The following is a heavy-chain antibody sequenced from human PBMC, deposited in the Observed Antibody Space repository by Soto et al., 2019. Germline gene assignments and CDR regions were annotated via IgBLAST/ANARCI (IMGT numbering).Heavy chain of an antibody. CDR3: ARERYYYYGSGSLLTPPFDY. CDR2: ISGSGGST. J-gene: IGHJ4*02. Sequence: GGSLRLSCAASGFTFSSYAMSWVRQAPGKGLEWVSAISGSGGSTYYADSVKGRFTISRDNSKNTLYLQMNSLRAEDTAVYYCARERYYYYGSGSLLTPPFDYWGQGTLVTVSS. V-gene: IGHV3-23*01. D-gene: IGHD3-10*01. CDR1: GFTFSSYA.